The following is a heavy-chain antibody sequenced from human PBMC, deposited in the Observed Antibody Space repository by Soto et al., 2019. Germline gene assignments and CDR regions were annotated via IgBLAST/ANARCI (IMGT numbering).Heavy chain of an antibody. CDR1: GYTFTSYD. Sequence: QVQLVQSGAEVKKPGASVKVSCKASGYTFTSYDINWVRQATGQGLEWMGWMNPNSGNTGYAQKFQGRVTMTRNTPISTGYMELSSLRSEDTAVYYCAGGRRYSGYDVALFDYWGQGTLVTVSS. CDR2: MNPNSGNT. V-gene: IGHV1-8*01. CDR3: AGGRRYSGYDVALFDY. D-gene: IGHD5-12*01. J-gene: IGHJ4*02.